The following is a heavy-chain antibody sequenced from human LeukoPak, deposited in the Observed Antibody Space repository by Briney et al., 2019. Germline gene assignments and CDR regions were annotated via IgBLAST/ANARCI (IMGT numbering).Heavy chain of an antibody. Sequence: PSETLSLTCTVSGGSISSGSYYWNWIRQPAGKGLEWIGSIYHSGSTYYNPSLKSRVTISVDTSKNQFSLKLSSVTAADTAVYYCARDRNVDPDNWFDPWGQGTLVTVSS. J-gene: IGHJ5*02. D-gene: IGHD5-12*01. V-gene: IGHV4-39*07. CDR1: GGSISSGSYY. CDR3: ARDRNVDPDNWFDP. CDR2: IYHSGST.